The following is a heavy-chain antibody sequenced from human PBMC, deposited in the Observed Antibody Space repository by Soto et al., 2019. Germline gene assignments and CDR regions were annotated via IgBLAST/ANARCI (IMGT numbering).Heavy chain of an antibody. CDR2: IYYSEST. CDR1: GGSISSYY. V-gene: IGHV4-59*01. J-gene: IGHJ5*02. Sequence: KPSETLSLTCTVSGGSISSYYWSWIRQPPGKGLEWIGYIYYSESTNYNPSLKSRVTISVDTSKNQFSLKLSSVTAADTAVYYCARGMLGGWFDPWGQGTLVTVSS. D-gene: IGHD2-8*01. CDR3: ARGMLGGWFDP.